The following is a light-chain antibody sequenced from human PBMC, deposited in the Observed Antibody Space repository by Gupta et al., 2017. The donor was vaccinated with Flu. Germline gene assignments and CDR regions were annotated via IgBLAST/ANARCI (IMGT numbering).Light chain of an antibody. V-gene: IGKV2-24*01. Sequence: VTLGQPASISCRSSQSRVHSDGNTYLSWLQQRPGQPPRVLIYKLSSRCSGVPDRFSGGGTGTXFTLKIXRVEAEDVGVYYCMQGKQFPYTFGXGTKLEIK. CDR1: QSRVHSDGNTY. CDR3: MQGKQFPYT. CDR2: KLS. J-gene: IGKJ2*01.